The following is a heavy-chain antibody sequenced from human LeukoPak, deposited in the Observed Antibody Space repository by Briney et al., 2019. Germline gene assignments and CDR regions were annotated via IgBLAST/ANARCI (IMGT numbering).Heavy chain of an antibody. Sequence: GGSLRLSCAASGFTFSDYYVSWIRQAPGKGLEWVSYISSSSSYTNYADSVKGRFTISRDNAKNSLYLQMNSLRAEDTAVYYCARDGFGAYGSGSYYKSTTTDYWGQGTLVTVSS. CDR1: GFTFSDYY. J-gene: IGHJ4*02. V-gene: IGHV3-11*05. CDR3: ARDGFGAYGSGSYYKSTTTDY. D-gene: IGHD3-10*01. CDR2: ISSSSSYT.